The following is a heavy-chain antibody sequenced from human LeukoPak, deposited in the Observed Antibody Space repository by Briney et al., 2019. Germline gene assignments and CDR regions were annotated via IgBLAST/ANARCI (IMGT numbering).Heavy chain of an antibody. V-gene: IGHV3-11*01. Sequence: GGSLRLSCLASGFTFRDYYMTWIRQAPGKGLEWISFISSRGTTTNYADSVKGRFTISRDNAKSTLFLQMNSLRAEDTAVYYCARDRGSNNYFDHWGQGTLVTVSS. CDR1: GFTFRDYY. J-gene: IGHJ4*02. CDR3: ARDRGSNNYFDH. CDR2: ISSRGTTT. D-gene: IGHD2-2*01.